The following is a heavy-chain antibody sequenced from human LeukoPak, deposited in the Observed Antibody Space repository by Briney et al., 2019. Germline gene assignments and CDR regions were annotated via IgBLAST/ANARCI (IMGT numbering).Heavy chain of an antibody. CDR3: ASAVYSGSYYYFDY. D-gene: IGHD1-26*01. V-gene: IGHV4-59*01. CDR1: GGSISSYY. CDR2: IYYSGST. Sequence: SETLSLTCTVSGGSISSYYWSWIRQPPGKGLDWIGYIYYSGSTNYNPSLKSRVTISVDTSKNQFSLKLSSVTAADTAVYYCASAVYSGSYYYFDYWGQGTLVTVSS. J-gene: IGHJ4*02.